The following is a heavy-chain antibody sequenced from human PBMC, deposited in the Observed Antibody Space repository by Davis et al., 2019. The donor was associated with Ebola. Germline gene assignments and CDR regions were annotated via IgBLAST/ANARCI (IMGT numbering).Heavy chain of an antibody. CDR3: ARMQYYYDSSGYYG. J-gene: IGHJ4*02. V-gene: IGHV3-21*01. Sequence: GGSLRLSCAASGFTFSSYWMNWVRQAPGKGLEWVSSISSSSSYIYYADSVKGRFTISRDNAKNSLYLQMNSLRAEDTAVYYCARMQYYYDSSGYYGWGQGTLVTVSS. CDR2: ISSSSSYI. CDR1: GFTFSSYW. D-gene: IGHD3-22*01.